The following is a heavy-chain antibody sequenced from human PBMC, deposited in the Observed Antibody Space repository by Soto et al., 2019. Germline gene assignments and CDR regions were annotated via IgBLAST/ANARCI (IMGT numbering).Heavy chain of an antibody. CDR3: ARDVVAANDDY. CDR1: GFTFSSYA. Sequence: GGSLRLSCAASGFTFSSYAMHWVRQAPGKGLEWVAVISYDGSNKYYADSVKGRFTISRDNSKNTLYLQMNSLRAEDTAVYYCARDVVAANDDYWGQGTLVTV. J-gene: IGHJ4*02. CDR2: ISYDGSNK. D-gene: IGHD2-15*01. V-gene: IGHV3-30-3*01.